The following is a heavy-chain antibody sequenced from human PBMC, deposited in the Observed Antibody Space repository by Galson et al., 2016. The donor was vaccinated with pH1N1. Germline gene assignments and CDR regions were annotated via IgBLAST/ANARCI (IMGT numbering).Heavy chain of an antibody. D-gene: IGHD3-10*01. Sequence: WVRQAPGKGLEWVAIISYDGSNKYYADSVKGRFTISRDNSKNTLYLQMNSLRAEDTAVYYCARGGFGPREDAFDIWGQGTMVTVSS. CDR3: ARGGFGPREDAFDI. J-gene: IGHJ3*02. V-gene: IGHV3-30-3*01. CDR2: ISYDGSNK.